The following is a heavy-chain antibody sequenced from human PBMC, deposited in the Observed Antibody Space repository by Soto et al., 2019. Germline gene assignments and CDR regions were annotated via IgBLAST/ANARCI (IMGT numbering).Heavy chain of an antibody. J-gene: IGHJ5*02. Sequence: PSETLSLTCTVSGGSIISSNYYWAWIRQPPGTGLEWIGTIYYTGSTYYNPSLKSRITMSVDTSKNQFSLRLSSVTAADTAVYYCARLNKPGWFDPWGQGTLVTVS. CDR1: GGSIISSNYY. CDR2: IYYTGST. CDR3: ARLNKPGWFDP. V-gene: IGHV4-39*01.